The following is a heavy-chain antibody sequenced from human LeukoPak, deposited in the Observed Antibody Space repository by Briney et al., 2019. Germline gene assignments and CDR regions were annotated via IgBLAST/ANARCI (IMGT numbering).Heavy chain of an antibody. J-gene: IGHJ5*02. CDR1: GFTFSSST. Sequence: PGGSLRLSCAASGFTFSSSTMNWVRRAPGKGLEWVSSISSGTDYIYYAGSVKGRFTISRDNAKNSLYLQMNSLRAEDTAVYYCVRIPNSANFPNWFDPWGQGTLVTVSS. V-gene: IGHV3-21*01. CDR3: VRIPNSANFPNWFDP. D-gene: IGHD4/OR15-4a*01. CDR2: ISSGTDYI.